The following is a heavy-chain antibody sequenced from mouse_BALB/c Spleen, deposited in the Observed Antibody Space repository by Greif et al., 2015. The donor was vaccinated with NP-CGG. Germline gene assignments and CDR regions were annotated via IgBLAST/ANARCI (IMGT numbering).Heavy chain of an antibody. V-gene: IGHV1S137*01. CDR2: ISTYYGDA. D-gene: IGHD1-1*01. CDR3: ARGATVVEYYYAMDY. J-gene: IGHJ4*01. Sequence: VQLQQSGAELVRPGVSVKISCKGSGYTFTDYAMHWVKQSHAKSLEWIGVISTYYGDASYNQKFKGKATMTVDKSSSTAYMELARLTSEDSAIYYCARGATVVEYYYAMDYWGQGTSVTVSS. CDR1: GYTFTDYA.